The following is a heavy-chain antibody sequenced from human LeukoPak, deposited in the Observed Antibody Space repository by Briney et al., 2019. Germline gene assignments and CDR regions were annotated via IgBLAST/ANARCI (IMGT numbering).Heavy chain of an antibody. CDR2: ISSTSTYI. CDR3: ARGYRSYGRVLDAFDI. D-gene: IGHD5-18*01. Sequence: PGGSLRLSCAASGFTFRGYSMNWVRQAPGRGLEWVSSISSTSTYIDYADSVKGRFTVSRDNAKNSLYLQMNSLRAEDTAVYYCARGYRSYGRVLDAFDIWGQGTMVTVSS. J-gene: IGHJ3*02. V-gene: IGHV3-21*04. CDR1: GFTFRGYS.